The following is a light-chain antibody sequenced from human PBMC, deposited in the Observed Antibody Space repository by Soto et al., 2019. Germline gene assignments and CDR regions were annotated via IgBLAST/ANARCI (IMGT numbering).Light chain of an antibody. Sequence: EIVMTQYPGTLSVSPGERCTLSCRASQNIISNLAWYQQKPGQAPRLLIFFASTRVTGIPARFSGSGSGTEFTLTISSLQSEDFGVYYCQQYYSWPRGTVGPGTKVEIK. J-gene: IGKJ1*01. V-gene: IGKV3-15*01. CDR3: QQYYSWPRGT. CDR2: FAS. CDR1: QNIISN.